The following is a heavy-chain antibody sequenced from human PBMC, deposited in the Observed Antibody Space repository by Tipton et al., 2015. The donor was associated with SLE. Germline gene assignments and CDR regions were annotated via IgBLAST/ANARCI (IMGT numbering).Heavy chain of an antibody. CDR1: GGSFSGYY. Sequence: TLSLTCDVNGGSFSGYYWSWIRQSPGKGLEWIGEVNHLGTIYYNASLKSRVTISVDTSKKQFSLKLSSVTAADTAVYYCARFWGPNSWYFDYWGQGTLVTVSS. V-gene: IGHV4-34*01. CDR3: ARFWGPNSWYFDY. J-gene: IGHJ4*02. CDR2: VNHLGTI. D-gene: IGHD6-13*01.